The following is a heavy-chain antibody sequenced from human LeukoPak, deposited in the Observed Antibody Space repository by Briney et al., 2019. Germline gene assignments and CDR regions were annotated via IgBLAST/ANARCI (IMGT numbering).Heavy chain of an antibody. CDR3: ARVSDILTGYYLFDY. D-gene: IGHD3-9*01. V-gene: IGHV3-21*01. CDR2: ISSSSSYI. Sequence: PGGSLRLSCAAPGFTFSSYSMNWVRQAPGKGLEWVSSISSSSSYIYYADSVKGRFTISRDNAKNSLYLQMNSLRAEDTAVYYCARVSDILTGYYLFDYWGQGTLVTVSP. J-gene: IGHJ4*02. CDR1: GFTFSSYS.